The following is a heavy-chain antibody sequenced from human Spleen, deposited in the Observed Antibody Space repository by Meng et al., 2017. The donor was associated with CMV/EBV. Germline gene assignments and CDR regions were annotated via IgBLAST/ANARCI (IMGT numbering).Heavy chain of an antibody. CDR3: ATLGPSGWYAYLDQ. CDR1: GFTFSGNW. D-gene: IGHD6-19*01. J-gene: IGHJ4*02. CDR2: INQDGSEK. V-gene: IGHV3-7*01. Sequence: GGSLRLSCAASGFTFSGNWMSWVRQAPGKGLEWVANINQDGSEKYYVDSVKGRFTISRDNSKNSLYLQMNSLRVEDTAVYYCATLGPSGWYAYLDQWGQGTPVTV.